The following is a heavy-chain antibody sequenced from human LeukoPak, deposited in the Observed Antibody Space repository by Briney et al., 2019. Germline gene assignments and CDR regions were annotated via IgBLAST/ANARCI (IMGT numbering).Heavy chain of an antibody. Sequence: GRSLRLSCAASGFTLSNYEMNWARHAPGKGLEWLSYISRSGSHIYYADSVKGRFTISRDNAKNSLYLQMNSLRAEDTAVYYCARDLVYWGQGTLVTVSS. J-gene: IGHJ4*02. CDR2: ISRSGSHI. V-gene: IGHV3-48*03. CDR3: ARDLVY. D-gene: IGHD6-6*01. CDR1: GFTLSNYE.